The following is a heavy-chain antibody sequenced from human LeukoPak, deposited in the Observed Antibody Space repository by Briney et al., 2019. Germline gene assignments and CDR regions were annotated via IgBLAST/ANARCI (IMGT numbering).Heavy chain of an antibody. CDR1: GASIRGFY. CDR2: IYYSGDT. J-gene: IGHJ4*02. CDR3: ARVGYSSDFDY. V-gene: IGHV4-59*01. Sequence: PSETLSVTCSVSGASIRGFYWSWIRQPPGKGLEWIGYIYYSGDTTYNPSLKSRVTILVDTSKSQFSLRLTSVTPADTAVYYCARVGYSSDFDYWGQGTLVTVSS. D-gene: IGHD5-18*01.